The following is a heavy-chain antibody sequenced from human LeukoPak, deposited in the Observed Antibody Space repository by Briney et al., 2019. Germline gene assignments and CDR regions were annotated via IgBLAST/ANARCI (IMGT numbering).Heavy chain of an antibody. CDR3: ARPEYYDSSGYYL. Sequence: PSETLSLTCAVYGGSFSGYYWSWIRQPPGKGLEWIGEINHSGSTNYNPSLKSRVTISVDTSKNQFSLKLSSVTAADTAVYYCARPEYYDSSGYYLWGQGTVVTVSS. D-gene: IGHD3-22*01. V-gene: IGHV4-34*01. CDR1: GGSFSGYY. J-gene: IGHJ4*02. CDR2: INHSGST.